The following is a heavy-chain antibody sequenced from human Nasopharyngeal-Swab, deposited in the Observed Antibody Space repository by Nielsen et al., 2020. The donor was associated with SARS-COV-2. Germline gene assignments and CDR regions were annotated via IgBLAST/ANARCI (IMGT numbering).Heavy chain of an antibody. J-gene: IGHJ6*02. Sequence: GESLKISCAASGFTFNNYNFNWVRQAPGKGLEWVSYISSSSSYIYYADSVKGRFTISRDNAKNSLYLQMNSLRAEDTAVYYCARDGFDYDFCSAYFMDVWGQGTTVTVSS. CDR1: GFTFNNYN. D-gene: IGHD3-3*01. CDR3: ARDGFDYDFCSAYFMDV. CDR2: ISSSSSYI. V-gene: IGHV3-21*01.